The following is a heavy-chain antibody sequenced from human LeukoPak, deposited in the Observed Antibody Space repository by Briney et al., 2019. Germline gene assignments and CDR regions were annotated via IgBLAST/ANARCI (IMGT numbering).Heavy chain of an antibody. J-gene: IGHJ4*02. D-gene: IGHD5-12*01. CDR2: ISPYNGKT. Sequence: ASVKVSCKASGYTFTNYGIIWVRQAPGQGLEWMGWISPYNGKTNYAQKLQGRVILTTDTSTTTTYMELRSLRFDDTAIYYCARSHSGSLRAPSDYWGQGTLVTVSS. V-gene: IGHV1-18*01. CDR3: ARSHSGSLRAPSDY. CDR1: GYTFTNYG.